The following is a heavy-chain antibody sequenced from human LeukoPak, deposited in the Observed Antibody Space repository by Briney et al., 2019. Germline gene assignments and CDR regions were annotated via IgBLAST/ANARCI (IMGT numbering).Heavy chain of an antibody. CDR1: GFTFSSYE. V-gene: IGHV3-30*02. CDR2: IRYDGSNK. J-gene: IGHJ4*02. D-gene: IGHD5-18*01. Sequence: PGGSLRLSCAASGFTFSSYEMNWVRQAPGKGLEWVAFIRYDGSNKYYADSVKGRFTISRDNSKNTLYLQMNSLRAEDTAVYYCAKAPPWIQLWTSIWDWGQGTLVTVSS. CDR3: AKAPPWIQLWTSIWD.